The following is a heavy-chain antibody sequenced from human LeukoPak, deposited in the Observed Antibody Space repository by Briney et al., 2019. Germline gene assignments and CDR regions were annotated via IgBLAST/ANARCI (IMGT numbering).Heavy chain of an antibody. Sequence: ASVKVSCKASGYTFTSYYMHWVRQAPGQGLEWMGIINPSGGSTSYAQKFQGRVTMTRDMSTSTVYMELSSLRSEDTAVYYCARAALLWFGELLSLDYWGQGTLVTVSS. V-gene: IGHV1-46*01. J-gene: IGHJ4*02. CDR2: INPSGGST. D-gene: IGHD3-10*01. CDR3: ARAALLWFGELLSLDY. CDR1: GYTFTSYY.